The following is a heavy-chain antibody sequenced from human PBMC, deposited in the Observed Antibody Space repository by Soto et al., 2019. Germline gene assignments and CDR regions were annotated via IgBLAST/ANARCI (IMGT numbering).Heavy chain of an antibody. V-gene: IGHV4-34*01. J-gene: IGHJ6*02. CDR3: ARFGFWSGYYVMDV. CDR2: INHSGST. Sequence: SETLSLTCAVYGGSFSGYYWSWIRQPPGKGLEWIGEINHSGSTNYNPSLKSRVTISVDTSKNQFSLKLSSVTAADTAVYYCARFGFWSGYYVMDVWGQGXPVTVSS. D-gene: IGHD3-3*01. CDR1: GGSFSGYY.